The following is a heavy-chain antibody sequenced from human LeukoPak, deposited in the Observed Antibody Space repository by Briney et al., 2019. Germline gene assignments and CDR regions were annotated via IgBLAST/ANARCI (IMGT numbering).Heavy chain of an antibody. CDR3: ARGATEYSNGWFPSD. CDR2: INSDGSST. J-gene: IGHJ4*02. V-gene: IGHV3-74*01. D-gene: IGHD6-19*01. CDR1: GFTFSSYW. Sequence: GGSLRLSCAASGFTFSSYWMHWVRQDPGRGLVWVSRINSDGSSTSYADSVKGRFTISRDNAKNTLYLQMNSLRGEDTAVYYCARGATEYSNGWFPSDWGQGTLVTVSS.